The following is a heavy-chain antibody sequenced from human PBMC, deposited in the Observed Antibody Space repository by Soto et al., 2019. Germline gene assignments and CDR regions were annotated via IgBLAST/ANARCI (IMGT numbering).Heavy chain of an antibody. CDR1: GFTFSSYA. CDR2: ISGSGGST. D-gene: IGHD2-15*01. Sequence: GGSLRLSCAASGFTFSSYAMSWVRQAPGKGLEWVSAISGSGGSTYYADSVKGRFTISRDNSKNTLYLQMNSLRAEDTAVYYCAKGTYCSGGSCYYYYMDVWGKGTTVTVSS. V-gene: IGHV3-23*01. CDR3: AKGTYCSGGSCYYYYMDV. J-gene: IGHJ6*03.